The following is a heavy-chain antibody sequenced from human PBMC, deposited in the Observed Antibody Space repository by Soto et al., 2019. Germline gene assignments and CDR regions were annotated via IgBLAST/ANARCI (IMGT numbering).Heavy chain of an antibody. CDR2: IYYIGNT. CDR1: GASISSSSSY. Sequence: QLQLQESGPGLVKASETLSLTCAVSGASISSSSSYWGWIRQPPGKGLEWIGNIYYIGNTYYNPSLKSRVARSMDSSKTRFSLKLNSVTTADTAVYYCGAQAYVAKGYHFETWGKGTLVTVSS. D-gene: IGHD1-1*01. CDR3: GAQAYVAKGYHFET. V-gene: IGHV4-39*02. J-gene: IGHJ4*02.